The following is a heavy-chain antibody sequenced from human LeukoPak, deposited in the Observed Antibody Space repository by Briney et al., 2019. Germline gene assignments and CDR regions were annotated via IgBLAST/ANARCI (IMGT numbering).Heavy chain of an antibody. V-gene: IGHV3-23*01. CDR3: ASSGVTHYYFDY. CDR2: ISGSGGST. D-gene: IGHD4-23*01. CDR1: GFTFTNAW. J-gene: IGHJ4*02. Sequence: GGSLRLSCAASGFTFTNAWMTWVRQAPGKGLEWVSAISGSGGSTYYADSVKGRFTISRDNSKNTLYLEMNSLRAEDTAVYYCASSGVTHYYFDYWGQGTLVTVSS.